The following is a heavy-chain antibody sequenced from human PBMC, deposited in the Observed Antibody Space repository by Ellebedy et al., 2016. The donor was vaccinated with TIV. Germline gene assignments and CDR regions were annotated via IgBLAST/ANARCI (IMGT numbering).Heavy chain of an antibody. CDR2: INPSGGST. CDR1: GYTFTSYY. V-gene: IGHV1-46*01. J-gene: IGHJ4*02. D-gene: IGHD3-22*01. CDR3: ARGGIVVVITPSY. Sequence: AVSVKVSCKASGYTFTSYYMHWVRQAPGQGLEWMGIINPSGGSTSYAQKFQGIVTMTRDTSTSTVYMELRSLRSEDTAVYYCARGGIVVVITPSYWGQGTLVTVSS.